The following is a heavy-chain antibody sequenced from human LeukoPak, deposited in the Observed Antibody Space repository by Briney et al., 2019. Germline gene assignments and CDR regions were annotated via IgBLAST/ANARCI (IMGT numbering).Heavy chain of an antibody. Sequence: SETLSLTRSVSNGAVKNYYWTWIRQPPGQGLEWIGNFLYSGTTTYRASLDSRLIISVDNSKNTVSLRLFSVTAADTAVYYCATLVYSGSRYHFDTWRQGTLVTVSS. D-gene: IGHD1-26*01. CDR3: ATLVYSGSRYHFDT. J-gene: IGHJ4*02. CDR2: FLYSGTT. V-gene: IGHV4-59*02. CDR1: NGAVKNYY.